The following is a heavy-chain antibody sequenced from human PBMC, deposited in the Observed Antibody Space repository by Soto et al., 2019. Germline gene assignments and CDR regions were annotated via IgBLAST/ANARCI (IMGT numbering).Heavy chain of an antibody. J-gene: IGHJ3*02. CDR3: ARRYCSGGSCYMNVFDI. V-gene: IGHV1-3*01. Sequence: GASVKVSCKASGYTFTSYAMHWVRQAPGQRLEWMGWINAGNGNTKYSQKFQGRVTITRDTSVSTAYMELSSLRSEDTAVYYCARRYCSGGSCYMNVFDIWGQGTMVTVSS. CDR2: INAGNGNT. CDR1: GYTFTSYA. D-gene: IGHD2-15*01.